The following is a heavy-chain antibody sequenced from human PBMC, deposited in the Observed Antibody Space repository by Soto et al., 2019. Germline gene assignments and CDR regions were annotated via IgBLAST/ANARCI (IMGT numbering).Heavy chain of an antibody. D-gene: IGHD2-2*01. CDR2: IYYSGST. CDR1: GGSISSYY. V-gene: IGHV4-59*01. J-gene: IGHJ5*02. Sequence: SETLSLTCTVSGGSISSYYWSWIRQPPGKGLEWIGYIYYSGSTNYNPSLKSRVTISVDTSKNQFSLKLSSVTAADTAVYYCARVMVGGYCSSTSRSAVFGPWGQGTLVTVAS. CDR3: ARVMVGGYCSSTSRSAVFGP.